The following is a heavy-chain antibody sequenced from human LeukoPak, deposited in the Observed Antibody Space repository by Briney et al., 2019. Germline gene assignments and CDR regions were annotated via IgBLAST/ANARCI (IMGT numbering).Heavy chain of an antibody. V-gene: IGHV1-69*13. CDR2: IIPIFGTA. CDR3: AGIIAGANWFDP. Sequence: GASVKVSCKAPGGTFSSYAISWVRQAPGQGLEWMGGIIPIFGTANYAQKFQGRVTITADESTSTAYMELSSLRSEDTAVYYCAGIIAGANWFDPWGQGTLVTVSS. J-gene: IGHJ5*02. CDR1: GGTFSSYA. D-gene: IGHD1-14*01.